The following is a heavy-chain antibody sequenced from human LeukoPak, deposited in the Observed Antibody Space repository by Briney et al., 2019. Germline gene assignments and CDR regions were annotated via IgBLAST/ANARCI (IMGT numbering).Heavy chain of an antibody. CDR2: TYYSGST. Sequence: SETLSLTCTVSGGSISSYYWSWIRQPPGKGLEWIGYTYYSGSTNYNPSLKSRVTISVDTSKNQFSLKLSSVTAADTAVYYCARHDYGDYVVGYWGQGTLVTVSS. D-gene: IGHD4-17*01. V-gene: IGHV4-59*08. CDR1: GGSISSYY. J-gene: IGHJ4*02. CDR3: ARHDYGDYVVGY.